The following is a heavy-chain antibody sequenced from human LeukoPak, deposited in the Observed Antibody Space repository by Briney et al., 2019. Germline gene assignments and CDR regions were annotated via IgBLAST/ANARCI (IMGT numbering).Heavy chain of an antibody. J-gene: IGHJ3*02. CDR1: GGTFSSYA. V-gene: IGHV1-69*13. CDR3: ARVPEPDIWAFDI. D-gene: IGHD3-9*01. CDR2: IIPIFGTA. Sequence: GASVKVSCKASGGTFSSYAISWVRQAPGQGLEWMGGIIPIFGTANYAQKFQGRVTITADESTSTAYMELSSLRSEDTAVYYCARVPEPDIWAFDIWGQGTMVTVSS.